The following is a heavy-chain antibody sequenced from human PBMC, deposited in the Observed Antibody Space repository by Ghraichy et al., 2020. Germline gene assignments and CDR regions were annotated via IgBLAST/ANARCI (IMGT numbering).Heavy chain of an antibody. J-gene: IGHJ6*02. Sequence: GGSLRLSCAASGFTFSSYSMNWVRQAPGKGLEWVSYISSSSSTIYYADSVKGRFTISRDNAKNSLYLQMNSLRDEDTAVYYCARDSCSSTSCYYYYGMDVWGQGTTVTVSS. CDR1: GFTFSSYS. CDR3: ARDSCSSTSCYYYYGMDV. CDR2: ISSSSSTI. V-gene: IGHV3-48*02. D-gene: IGHD2-2*01.